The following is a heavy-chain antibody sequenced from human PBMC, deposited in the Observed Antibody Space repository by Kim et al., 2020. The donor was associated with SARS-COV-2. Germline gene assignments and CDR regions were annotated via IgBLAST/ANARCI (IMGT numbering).Heavy chain of an antibody. V-gene: IGHV3-33*06. CDR3: AKDFGNYYYYGMDV. CDR2: IWYDGSNK. J-gene: IGHJ6*02. Sequence: GGSLRLSCAASGFTFSSYGMHWVRQAPGKGLEWVAVIWYDGSNKYYADSVKGRFTISRDNSKNTLYLQMNSLRAEDTAVYYCAKDFGNYYYYGMDVWGQGTTVTVSS. CDR1: GFTFSSYG. D-gene: IGHD3-3*01.